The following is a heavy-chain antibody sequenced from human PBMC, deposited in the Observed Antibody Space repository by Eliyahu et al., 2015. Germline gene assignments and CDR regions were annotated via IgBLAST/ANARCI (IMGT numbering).Heavy chain of an antibody. Sequence: EVQLVESGGGLVKPGGSLRLSCAXSGFTFSXAWXSWVRQAPGKGLGXVGRIKSKTDGXTXDHAAPVKGRFTISRDDSKNTLYLQMNSLKTEDTAVYYCTTASRWLQSXWPDYWGQGTLVTVSS. J-gene: IGHJ4*02. D-gene: IGHD5-24*01. V-gene: IGHV3-15*01. CDR3: TTASRWLQSXWPDY. CDR1: GFTFSXAW. CDR2: IKSKTDGXTX.